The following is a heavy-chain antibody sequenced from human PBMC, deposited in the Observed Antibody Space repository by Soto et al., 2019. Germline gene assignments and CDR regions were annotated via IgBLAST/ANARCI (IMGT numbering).Heavy chain of an antibody. CDR1: GFTFSSYA. Sequence: PGGSLRLSCAASGFTFSSYAMHWVRQAPGKGLEWVAVISYDGSNKYYADSVKGRFTISRDNSKNTLYLQMNSLRAEDTAVYYCARDFDNWNFPRLDYWGQGTLVTVSS. J-gene: IGHJ4*02. D-gene: IGHD1-1*01. V-gene: IGHV3-30-3*01. CDR2: ISYDGSNK. CDR3: ARDFDNWNFPRLDY.